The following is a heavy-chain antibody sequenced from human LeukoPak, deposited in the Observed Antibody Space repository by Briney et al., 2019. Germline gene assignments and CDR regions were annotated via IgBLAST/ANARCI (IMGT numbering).Heavy chain of an antibody. Sequence: PGGSLRLSCAASGFTFSDYYMSWIRQAPGKGLEWVSYISSSGSTIYYADSVKGRFTISRDNAKNSPYLQMNSLRAEDTAVYYCARDGADYDFWSGYLPKFDPWGQGTLVTVSS. CDR1: GFTFSDYY. CDR3: ARDGADYDFWSGYLPKFDP. V-gene: IGHV3-11*04. D-gene: IGHD3-3*01. CDR2: ISSSGSTI. J-gene: IGHJ5*02.